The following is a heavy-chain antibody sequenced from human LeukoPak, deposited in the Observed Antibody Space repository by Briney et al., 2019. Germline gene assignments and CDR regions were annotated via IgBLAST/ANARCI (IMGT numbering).Heavy chain of an antibody. J-gene: IGHJ4*02. V-gene: IGHV1-69*01. Sequence: SSVKVSCKASGDTLSSYDISWVRQAPGQGLEWMGGIIPIFGTANYAQKFQGRVTITADESTSTAYMELSSLRSEDTAVYYCARARGRDYGDYEGGDWGQGTLVTVSS. CDR1: GDTLSSYD. CDR3: ARARGRDYGDYEGGD. D-gene: IGHD4-17*01. CDR2: IIPIFGTA.